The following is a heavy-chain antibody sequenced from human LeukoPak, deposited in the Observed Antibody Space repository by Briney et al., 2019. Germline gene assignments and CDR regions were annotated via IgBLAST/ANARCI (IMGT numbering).Heavy chain of an antibody. CDR2: INHSGST. V-gene: IGHV4-34*01. D-gene: IGHD6-19*01. Sequence: PSETLSLTCAVYGGSFSGYYWSWIRQPPGKGLEWIGEINHSGSTNYNPSLKGRVTISVDTSKNQFSLKLSSVTAADTAVYYCAREPGIAVAGLWGQGTLVTVSS. CDR3: AREPGIAVAGL. J-gene: IGHJ4*02. CDR1: GGSFSGYY.